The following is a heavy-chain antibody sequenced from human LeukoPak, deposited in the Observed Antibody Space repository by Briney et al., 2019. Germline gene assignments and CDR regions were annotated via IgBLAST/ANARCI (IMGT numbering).Heavy chain of an antibody. V-gene: IGHV3-23*01. CDR2: ISGSGGST. CDR3: AKVGLERHQFDY. Sequence: GGSLRLSCAASGFTFSSCAMSWVRQAPGKGLEWVSAISGSGGSTYYADSVKGRFTISRDNSKNTLYLQMNSLRAEDTAVYYCAKVGLERHQFDYWGQGTLVTVSS. D-gene: IGHD1-1*01. CDR1: GFTFSSCA. J-gene: IGHJ4*02.